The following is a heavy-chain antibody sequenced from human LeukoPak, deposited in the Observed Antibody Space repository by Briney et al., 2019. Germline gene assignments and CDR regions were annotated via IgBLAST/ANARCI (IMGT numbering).Heavy chain of an antibody. V-gene: IGHV1-24*01. D-gene: IGHD3-22*01. J-gene: IGHJ6*02. CDR3: ARGGGDSSGYWASYYYYGMDV. CDR2: FDPEDGET. CDR1: GYTLTELS. Sequence: GASVKVSCKVSGYTLTELSMHWVRQAPGKGLEWMGGFDPEDGETIYAQKFQGRVTMTEDTSTDTAYMELSSLRSEDTAVYYCARGGGDSSGYWASYYYYGMDVWGQGTTVTVSS.